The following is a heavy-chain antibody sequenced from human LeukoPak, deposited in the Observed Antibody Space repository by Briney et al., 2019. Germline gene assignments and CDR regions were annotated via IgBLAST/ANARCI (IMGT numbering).Heavy chain of an antibody. V-gene: IGHV4-39*07. CDR1: GGSISSSSYY. D-gene: IGHD2-15*01. CDR2: IHYSGST. CDR3: ARVRCSGGSCPYYYYYYYMDV. J-gene: IGHJ6*03. Sequence: SETLSLTCTVSGGSISSSSYYSAWIRQPPGKGLEWIGSIHYSGSTYYNPSLQSRVTISIDTSKNQFSLKLRFVTAADTAVYYCARVRCSGGSCPYYYYYYYMDVWGKGTTVTVSS.